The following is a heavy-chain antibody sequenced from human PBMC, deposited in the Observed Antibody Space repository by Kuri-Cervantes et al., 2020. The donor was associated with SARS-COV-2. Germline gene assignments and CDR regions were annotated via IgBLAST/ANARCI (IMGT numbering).Heavy chain of an antibody. CDR3: ARDPEYSSGWYERGYYFDY. CDR2: ISYDGSNK. J-gene: IGHJ4*02. D-gene: IGHD6-19*01. V-gene: IGHV3-30-3*01. Sequence: GGSLRLSCAAYGFTFSSYAMHWVRQAPGKGLEWVAVISYDGSNKYYADSVKGRFTISRDNSKNTLYLQMNSLRAEDTAVYYCARDPEYSSGWYERGYYFDYWGQGTLVTVSS. CDR1: GFTFSSYA.